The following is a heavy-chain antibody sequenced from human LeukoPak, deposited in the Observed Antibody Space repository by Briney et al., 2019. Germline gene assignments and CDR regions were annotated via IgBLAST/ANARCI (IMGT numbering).Heavy chain of an antibody. Sequence: PGGSLRLSCVVSRFIFSSYYMHWVRQAPGKGLVWVAVISFDGNNKYYADSVKGRFTISRDNSKNTVYLQMNSLRSEDTAVYYCATWCGGSCYQEYWGQGTLVTVSS. CDR1: RFIFSSYY. D-gene: IGHD2-15*01. V-gene: IGHV3-30*03. CDR2: ISFDGNNK. J-gene: IGHJ4*02. CDR3: ATWCGGSCYQEY.